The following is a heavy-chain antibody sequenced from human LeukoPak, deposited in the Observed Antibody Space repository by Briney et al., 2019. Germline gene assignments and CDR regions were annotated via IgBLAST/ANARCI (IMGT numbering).Heavy chain of an antibody. J-gene: IGHJ4*02. Sequence: PSQTLSLTCAVSGGSISSGGYSWSWIRQPPGKGLEWIGYIYHSGSTYYNPSLKSRVTISVDRSKNQFSLKLSSVTAADTAVYYCARGGNYYDSSGYSDVPYYFDYWGQGTLVTVSP. V-gene: IGHV4-30-2*01. D-gene: IGHD3-22*01. CDR2: IYHSGST. CDR1: GGSISSGGYS. CDR3: ARGGNYYDSSGYSDVPYYFDY.